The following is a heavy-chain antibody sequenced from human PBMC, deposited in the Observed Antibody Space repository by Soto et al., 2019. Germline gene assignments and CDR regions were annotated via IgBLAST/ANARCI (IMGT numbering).Heavy chain of an antibody. D-gene: IGHD4-4*01. CDR2: ISASGGST. CDR3: AKAGDNYVPWYFDL. Sequence: EVQLLESGGGLVQPGGSLSLSCAASGFTFSSYAISWVRQAPGKGLEWVSDISASGGSTYYADSVKGRFTISRDNSKNTLYLQMNSLRAEDTAVYYCAKAGDNYVPWYFDLWGRGTLVTVSS. J-gene: IGHJ2*01. V-gene: IGHV3-23*01. CDR1: GFTFSSYA.